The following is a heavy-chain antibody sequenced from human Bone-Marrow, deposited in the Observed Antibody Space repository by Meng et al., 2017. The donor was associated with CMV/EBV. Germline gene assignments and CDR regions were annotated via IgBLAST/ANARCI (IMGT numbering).Heavy chain of an antibody. CDR1: GGSISSYY. V-gene: IGHV4-59*01. D-gene: IGHD5-18*01. CDR3: ARYGHSYYFDY. J-gene: IGHJ4*02. CDR2: IYYSGST. Sequence: GSLRLSCTVSGGSISSYYWSWLRQPPGKGLEWIGYIYYSGSTNYNPSLKSRVTISVDTSKNQFSLKLSSVTAADTAVYYCARYGHSYYFDYWGQGSLVTVSS.